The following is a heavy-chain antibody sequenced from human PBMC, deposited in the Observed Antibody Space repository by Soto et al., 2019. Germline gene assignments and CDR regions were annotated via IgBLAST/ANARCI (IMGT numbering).Heavy chain of an antibody. Sequence: ASVKVSCKASGYTFTNYGLSWVRQAPGQGLEWMAWISVYNGNTEYTQKFKDRVTMTTDTSTSTAYMELKSLTSDDTAVYYCARGWGYTSGELDYWGQRTLVTVSS. CDR2: ISVYNGNT. J-gene: IGHJ4*02. V-gene: IGHV1-18*04. D-gene: IGHD6-19*01. CDR3: ARGWGYTSGELDY. CDR1: GYTFTNYG.